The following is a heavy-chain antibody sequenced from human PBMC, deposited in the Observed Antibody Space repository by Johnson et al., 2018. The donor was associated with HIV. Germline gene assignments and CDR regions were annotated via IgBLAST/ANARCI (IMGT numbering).Heavy chain of an antibody. CDR1: GFNFNIYG. CDR3: AREDSAFDI. V-gene: IGHV3-30*02. J-gene: IGHJ3*02. CDR2: IRYDGSYK. Sequence: QVQLVESGGGVVQPGGSLRLSCAASGFNFNIYGMHWVRQAPVRGLEWVAFIRYDGSYKNYVDSAKGRFTISRDNSKKTLYLQMNSLRPEDTAVYYCAREDSAFDIWGQGTMVTVSS.